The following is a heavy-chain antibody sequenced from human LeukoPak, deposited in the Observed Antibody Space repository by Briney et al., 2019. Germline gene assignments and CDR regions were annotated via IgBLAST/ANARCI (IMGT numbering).Heavy chain of an antibody. CDR1: GYTFTDYY. CDR3: ARDRSSGWYYWFDP. Sequence: GASVKVSCKASGYTFTDYYIHWVRQAPGQGLEWMGWINPNSGGTNYAQNFQDRVTMTRDTSITTVYMELSRLRSDDTAVYFCARDRSSGWYYWFDPWGQGTLVTVSS. V-gene: IGHV1-2*02. CDR2: INPNSGGT. D-gene: IGHD6-19*01. J-gene: IGHJ5*02.